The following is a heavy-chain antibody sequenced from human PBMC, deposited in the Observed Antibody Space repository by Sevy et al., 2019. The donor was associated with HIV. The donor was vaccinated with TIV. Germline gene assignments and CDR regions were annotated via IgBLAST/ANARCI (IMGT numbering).Heavy chain of an antibody. Sequence: WGSLRLSCTASGFTFSNFGMHWVRQVPGKGLEWVTFIRYDGSDKYYAASVKGQLTISRDDSKNTLYLQMDSLRPEDTAIYYCAKDLAGPGRRYFDYWGQGTLVTVSS. V-gene: IGHV3-30*02. CDR2: IRYDGSDK. D-gene: IGHD6-13*01. J-gene: IGHJ4*02. CDR3: AKDLAGPGRRYFDY. CDR1: GFTFSNFG.